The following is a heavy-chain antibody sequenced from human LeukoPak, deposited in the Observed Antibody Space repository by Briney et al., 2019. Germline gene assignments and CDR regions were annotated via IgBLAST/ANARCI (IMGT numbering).Heavy chain of an antibody. CDR3: ANTAGDDFWSGPFFDY. Sequence: GGSLRLSCAASGFTFSTYGVYWVRQAPGKGLEWVSSNSGGSSYYADSVKGRFTISRDNSKNTLYLQMNSLRAEDTAVYYCANTAGDDFWSGPFFDYWGQGTLVTVSS. CDR2: NSGGSS. V-gene: IGHV3-23*01. J-gene: IGHJ4*02. CDR1: GFTFSTYG. D-gene: IGHD3-3*01.